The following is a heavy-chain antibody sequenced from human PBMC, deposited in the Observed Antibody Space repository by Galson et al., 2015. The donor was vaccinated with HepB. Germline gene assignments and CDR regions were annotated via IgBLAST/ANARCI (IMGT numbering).Heavy chain of an antibody. CDR3: ARDTDYGGKSFPDY. CDR1: GGTFSSYT. Sequence: SVKVSCKASGGTFSSYTISWVRQAPGQGLEWMGRIIPILGIANYAQKFQGRVTITADKSTSTAYMELSSLRSEDTAVYYCARDTDYGGKSFPDYWGQGTLVTVSS. CDR2: IIPILGIA. V-gene: IGHV1-69*04. D-gene: IGHD4-23*01. J-gene: IGHJ4*02.